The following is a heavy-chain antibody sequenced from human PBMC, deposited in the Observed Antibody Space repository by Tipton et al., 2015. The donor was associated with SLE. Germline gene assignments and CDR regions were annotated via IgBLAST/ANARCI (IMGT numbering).Heavy chain of an antibody. J-gene: IGHJ4*02. CDR2: IYSSGSP. CDR1: GGSISGFY. CDR3: ASFGYSFYDWTGNGDY. Sequence: TLSLTCTVSGGSISGFYWSWIRQPDGKGLEWIGRIYSSGSPNYNPSLKSRVTMSVDTSKNQFSLKLSSVTAADTAVYFCASFGYSFYDWTGNGDYWGQGT. D-gene: IGHD5/OR15-5a*01. V-gene: IGHV4-4*07.